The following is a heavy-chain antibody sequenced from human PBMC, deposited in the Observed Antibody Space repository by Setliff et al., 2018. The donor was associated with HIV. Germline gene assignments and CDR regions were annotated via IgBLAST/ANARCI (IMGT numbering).Heavy chain of an antibody. Sequence: ASVKVSCKSSGYTFSDHYIHWVRQAPGQGLQWMGWINPRSGVTKYAQKFQGRFIMTTDTTINTLYMELERLTSDDTALYYCARDPAPSSSASYFQHWGQGTPVTVSS. CDR3: ARDPAPSSSASYFQH. CDR2: INPRSGVT. J-gene: IGHJ1*01. CDR1: GYTFSDHY. V-gene: IGHV1-2*02. D-gene: IGHD6-6*01.